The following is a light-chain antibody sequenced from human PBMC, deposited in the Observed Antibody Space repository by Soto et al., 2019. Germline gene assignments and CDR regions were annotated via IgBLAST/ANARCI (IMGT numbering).Light chain of an antibody. CDR1: SSDIGSYNF. V-gene: IGLV2-14*01. CDR3: SSNTRGPTCV. CDR2: EVS. J-gene: IGLJ1*01. Sequence: QSALTQPASVSVSPGQSITISCTGTSSDIGSYNFPHWYQQHPGKAPKLIIYEVSNRPSGISNRFSGSNSDNKAPLTISGLRAGDRVAYYGSSNTRGPTCVFGIGTKVTVL.